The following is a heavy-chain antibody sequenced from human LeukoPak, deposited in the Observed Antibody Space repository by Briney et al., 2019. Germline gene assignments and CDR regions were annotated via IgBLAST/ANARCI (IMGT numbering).Heavy chain of an antibody. CDR3: ARGVDIVATMGVHFDY. CDR2: ISSASTYI. Sequence: GGSLSLSCAASGFTFSSYSMNWVRQAPGKGLEWVSSISSASTYIYYADSVKGRFSISRDNAKNSLYLQMNSLRAGDTAVYYCARGVDIVATMGVHFDYWGQGTLVTVSS. D-gene: IGHD5-12*01. V-gene: IGHV3-21*04. CDR1: GFTFSSYS. J-gene: IGHJ4*02.